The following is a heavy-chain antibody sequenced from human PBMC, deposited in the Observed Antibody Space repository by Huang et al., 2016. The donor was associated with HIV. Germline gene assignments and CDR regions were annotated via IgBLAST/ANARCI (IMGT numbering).Heavy chain of an antibody. CDR2: INTNTGNP. V-gene: IGHV7-4-1*02. Sequence: QVQLVQSGSELRKPGASVKVSCQASGYTFTRYAMNWVRQAPGQGLEWMGWINTNTGNPTYAQAFTGRFGLSLDTSVSTAYLQISSLEAEDTAVYYCARDYYDSRGYDIHAVVDYWGQGTLVTVSS. J-gene: IGHJ4*02. D-gene: IGHD3-22*01. CDR1: GYTFTRYA. CDR3: ARDYYDSRGYDIHAVVDY.